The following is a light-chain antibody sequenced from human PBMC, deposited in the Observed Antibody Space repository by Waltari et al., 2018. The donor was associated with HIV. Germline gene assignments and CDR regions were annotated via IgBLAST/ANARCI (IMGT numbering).Light chain of an antibody. J-gene: IGKJ1*01. CDR1: QSVFYTFNNKDY. V-gene: IGKV4-1*01. Sequence: DNVMTKSPDSLAVSLGERATNSCKSSQSVFYTFNNKDYLAWYQHKPGQPHKLLIYWAFIRESGVPERFSGSGSGTDFTLTISGVQAEDAAVYYCQQYFYSPQTFGQGTKVEIK. CDR2: WAF. CDR3: QQYFYSPQT.